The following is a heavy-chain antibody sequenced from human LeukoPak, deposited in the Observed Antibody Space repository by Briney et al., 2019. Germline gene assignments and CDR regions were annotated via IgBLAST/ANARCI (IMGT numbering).Heavy chain of an antibody. CDR1: GGSISSSSYY. CDR3: ARDKMAPGSGYDY. D-gene: IGHD5-12*01. J-gene: IGHJ4*02. CDR2: IYYSGST. Sequence: SETLSLTCTVSGGSISSSSYYWGWIRQPPGKGLEWIGSIYYSGSTYYNPSLKSRVTISVDTSKNQFSLQLNSVTPEDTAVYYCARDKMAPGSGYDYWGQGTLVTVSS. V-gene: IGHV4-39*02.